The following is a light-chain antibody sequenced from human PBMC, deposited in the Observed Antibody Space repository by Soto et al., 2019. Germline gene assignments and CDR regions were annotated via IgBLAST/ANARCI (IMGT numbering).Light chain of an antibody. CDR1: TGAVTSGHY. J-gene: IGLJ3*02. Sequence: QTVVTQEPSLTVSPGGTVTLTCGSSTGAVTSGHYPYWFQQKPGQAPRTLIYDTRNKHSWTPARFSGSLVGGKAALTLSGALPEDEADYYCLLFYYGGWRVFGGGTKLTVL. CDR3: LLFYYGGWRV. V-gene: IGLV7-46*01. CDR2: DTR.